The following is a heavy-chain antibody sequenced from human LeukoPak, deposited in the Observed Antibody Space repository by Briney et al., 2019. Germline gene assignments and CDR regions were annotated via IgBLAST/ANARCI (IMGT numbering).Heavy chain of an antibody. CDR3: ARGARYCSSTSCYRLDY. CDR1: GYTFTSYG. D-gene: IGHD2-2*01. CDR2: ISAYNGNT. Sequence: ASVKVSCKASGYTFTSYGISWVRQAPGQGLEWVGWISAYNGNTNYAQKLQGRVAMTTDTPTSTAYMELRSLRSDDTAVYYCARGARYCSSTSCYRLDYWGQGTLVTVSS. J-gene: IGHJ4*02. V-gene: IGHV1-18*01.